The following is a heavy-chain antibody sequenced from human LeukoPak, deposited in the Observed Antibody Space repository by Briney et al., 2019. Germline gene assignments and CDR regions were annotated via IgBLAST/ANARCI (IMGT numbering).Heavy chain of an antibody. CDR2: IWYDGSNK. J-gene: IGHJ4*02. CDR3: AREGRIAASFDY. CDR1: GFPLSSYG. V-gene: IGHV3-33*01. Sequence: GRSLRLSCAASGFPLSSYGMHWVRQAPGKGLEGVAVIWYDGSNKYYADSVKCRFTISRDNSKNTLYLQMNGLRAEDTAVYYCAREGRIAASFDYWGQGTLVTVSS. D-gene: IGHD6-6*01.